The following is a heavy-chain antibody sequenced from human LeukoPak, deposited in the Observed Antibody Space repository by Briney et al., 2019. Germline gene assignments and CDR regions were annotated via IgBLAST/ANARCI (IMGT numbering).Heavy chain of an antibody. J-gene: IGHJ4*02. D-gene: IGHD3-3*01. V-gene: IGHV4-39*07. CDR2: IYYSGST. Sequence: SETLSLTCTVSGGSISSSSYYWGWIRQPPGKGLEWIGSIYYSGSTYYNPSLKGRVTISVDTSKNQFSLKLSSVTAADTAVYYCARTYYDFWSGYLIDYWGQGTLVTVSS. CDR3: ARTYYDFWSGYLIDY. CDR1: GGSISSSSYY.